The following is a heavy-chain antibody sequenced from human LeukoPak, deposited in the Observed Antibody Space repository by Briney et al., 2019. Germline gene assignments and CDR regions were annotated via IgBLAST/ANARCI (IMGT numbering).Heavy chain of an antibody. D-gene: IGHD3-10*01. CDR1: GFTFSSYS. CDR2: ISSSSSYI. J-gene: IGHJ4*02. V-gene: IGHV3-21*01. Sequence: PGGSLRLSCAASGFTFSSYSMNWVRQAPGKGLEWVSSISSSSSYIYYADSVKGRFTISRDNAKNSLYLQMNSLRAEDTAVYYCARPGYPDYYGSGSYLNYWGQGTLVTVSS. CDR3: ARPGYPDYYGSGSYLNY.